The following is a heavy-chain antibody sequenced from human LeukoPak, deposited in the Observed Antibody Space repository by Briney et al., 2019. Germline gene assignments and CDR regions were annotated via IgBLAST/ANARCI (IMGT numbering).Heavy chain of an antibody. CDR3: ARLGAVWFGELVDY. CDR2: IYYSGST. J-gene: IGHJ4*02. D-gene: IGHD3-10*01. Sequence: SGTLSLTCTVSGGSISSSSYYWGWIRQPPGKGLEWIGSIYYSGSTYYNPSLKSRVTISVDTSKNQFSLKLSSVTAADTAVYYCARLGAVWFGELVDYWGQGTLVTVSS. CDR1: GGSISSSSYY. V-gene: IGHV4-39*01.